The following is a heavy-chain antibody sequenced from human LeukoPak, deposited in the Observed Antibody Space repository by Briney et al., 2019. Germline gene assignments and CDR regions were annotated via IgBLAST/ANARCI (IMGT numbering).Heavy chain of an antibody. CDR3: ARGPYSYDSSGAFDI. J-gene: IGHJ3*02. CDR2: ISSSGST. D-gene: IGHD3-22*01. CDR1: GDSISSGDYY. Sequence: SSETLSLTCTVSGDSISSGDYYWSWIRQPAGKGLEWIGRISSSGSTNYNPSLKSRVTISVDTSRNQFSLKLSSVTAADTAVYFCARGPYSYDSSGAFDIWGQGTMVTVSS. V-gene: IGHV4-61*02.